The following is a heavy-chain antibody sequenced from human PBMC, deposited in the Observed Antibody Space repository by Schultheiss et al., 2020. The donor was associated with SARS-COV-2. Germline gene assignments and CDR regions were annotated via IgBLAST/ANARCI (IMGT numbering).Heavy chain of an antibody. CDR1: EFSVSNY. D-gene: IGHD5-18*01. V-gene: IGHV3-53*01. CDR2: MYTDGTS. J-gene: IGHJ4*02. Sequence: GESLKISCAASEFSVSNYMSWVRQAPGKGLEWISVMYTDGTSCYADSVKGRFTISRDNSMNTLFLHMNSLRAEDTAVYHCVGYLGVKFDYWGQGTPVTVSS. CDR3: VGYLGVKFDY.